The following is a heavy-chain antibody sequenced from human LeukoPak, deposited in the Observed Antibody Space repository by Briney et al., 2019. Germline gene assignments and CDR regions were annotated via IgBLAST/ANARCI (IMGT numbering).Heavy chain of an antibody. D-gene: IGHD3-22*01. J-gene: IGHJ1*01. CDR2: IFYSGST. V-gene: IGHV4-59*08. Sequence: SETLSLTCTVSGGSISSYYWSWIRQPPGKGLEWIGYIFYSGSTNYNPSLKSRVTISVDTSKNQFSLKLSSVTATDTAVYYCARAKDYYDSSGYPGGFQHWGQGTLVTVSS. CDR1: GGSISSYY. CDR3: ARAKDYYDSSGYPGGFQH.